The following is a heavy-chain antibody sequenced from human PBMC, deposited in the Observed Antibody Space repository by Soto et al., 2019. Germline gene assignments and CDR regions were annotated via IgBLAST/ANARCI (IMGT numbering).Heavy chain of an antibody. J-gene: IGHJ6*02. D-gene: IGHD3-10*01. Sequence: QVQLVESGGGVVQPGRSLRLSCAASGFTFSSYAMHWVRQAPGKGLEWVAVISYDGSNKYYADSVKGRFTISRDNSKNTLYLQMNSLRAEDTAVYYCARDHYYGSGSYPDRYYYYGMDVWGQGTTVTVSS. CDR3: ARDHYYGSGSYPDRYYYYGMDV. V-gene: IGHV3-30-3*01. CDR2: ISYDGSNK. CDR1: GFTFSSYA.